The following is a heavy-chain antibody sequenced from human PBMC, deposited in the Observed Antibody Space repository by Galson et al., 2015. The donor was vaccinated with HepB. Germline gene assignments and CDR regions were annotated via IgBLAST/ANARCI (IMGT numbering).Heavy chain of an antibody. Sequence: SVKVSCKASGYTFTSYDINWVRQATGQGLEWMGWMSPNSGNTGYTQRFQGRVTMTANTSINTAYMELSSLRSEDTAVYYCARGQYYDSAPYFDPWGQGTLVTVSS. D-gene: IGHD3-22*01. V-gene: IGHV1-8*01. CDR3: ARGQYYDSAPYFDP. J-gene: IGHJ5*02. CDR1: GYTFTSYD. CDR2: MSPNSGNT.